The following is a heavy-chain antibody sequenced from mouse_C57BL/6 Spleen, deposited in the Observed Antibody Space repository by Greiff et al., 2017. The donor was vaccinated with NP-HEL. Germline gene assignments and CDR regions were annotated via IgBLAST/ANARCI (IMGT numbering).Heavy chain of an antibody. J-gene: IGHJ2*01. CDR2: IYPGDGDT. D-gene: IGHD1-1*01. V-gene: IGHV1-80*01. CDR3: ARHYYGSTDYFDY. Sequence: VQLQQSGAELVKPGASVKISCKASGYAFSSYWMNWVKQRPGKGLAWIGQIYPGDGDTNYNGKFKGKATLTADKSSSTAYMQLSSLTSEDSAVYFCARHYYGSTDYFDYWGQGTTLTVSS. CDR1: GYAFSSYW.